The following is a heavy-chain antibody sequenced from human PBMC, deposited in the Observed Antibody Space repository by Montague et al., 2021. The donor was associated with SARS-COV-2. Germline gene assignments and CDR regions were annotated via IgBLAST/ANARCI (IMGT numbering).Heavy chain of an antibody. J-gene: IGHJ6*02. D-gene: IGHD3-16*01. V-gene: IGHV4-34*01. CDR1: AGSFSDYY. CDR3: ARGPMYEVIGGVMVTLYYYAMAV. CDR2: INQNGST. Sequence: SETLSLTCAVYAGSFSDYYWSWIRQSPGKGLEWLGGINQNGSTNYNPSLKSRLIISVDTSKKQFSLNLTSVTAADTAVYYCARGPMYEVIGGVMVTLYYYAMAVWGQGTTGTVS.